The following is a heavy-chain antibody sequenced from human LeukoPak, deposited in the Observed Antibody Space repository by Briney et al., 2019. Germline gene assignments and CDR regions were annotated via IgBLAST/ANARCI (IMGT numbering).Heavy chain of an antibody. Sequence: GASVKVSCKASGYTFTSYGISWVRQAPGQGREWMGWISAYNGNTNYAQKLRGRVTMTTDTSTSTAYMELRSLRSEDTAVYYCARDPNPPAFDIWGQGTMVTVSS. CDR1: GYTFTSYG. CDR3: ARDPNPPAFDI. CDR2: ISAYNGNT. J-gene: IGHJ3*02. V-gene: IGHV1-18*01.